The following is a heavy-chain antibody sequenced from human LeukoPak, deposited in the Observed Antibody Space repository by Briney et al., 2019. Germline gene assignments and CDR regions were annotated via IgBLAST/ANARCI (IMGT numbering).Heavy chain of an antibody. CDR2: IIPIFGTA. D-gene: IGHD2-15*01. CDR3: ARGGYCSGGSCYFDAFDI. CDR1: GGTFSSYA. Sequence: SVKVSCKASGGTFSSYAISWVRQAPGQGLEWMGGIIPIFGTANYAQKFQGRVTITADKSTSTAYMELSSLRSEDTAVYFCARGGYCSGGSCYFDAFDIWGQGTTVTVSS. J-gene: IGHJ3*02. V-gene: IGHV1-69*06.